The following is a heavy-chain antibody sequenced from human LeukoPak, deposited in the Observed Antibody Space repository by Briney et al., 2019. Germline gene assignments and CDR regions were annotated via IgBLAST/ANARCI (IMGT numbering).Heavy chain of an antibody. V-gene: IGHV1-2*04. CDR2: INPNSGGT. Sequence: ASVKVSCKASGYTFTGYYMHWVRQAPGQGLEWMVWINPNSGGTNYAQKFQGWVTMTRDTSISTAYMELSRLRSDDTAVYYCARDGRGYSYASFDYWGQGTLVTVSS. J-gene: IGHJ4*02. CDR3: ARDGRGYSYASFDY. D-gene: IGHD5-18*01. CDR1: GYTFTGYY.